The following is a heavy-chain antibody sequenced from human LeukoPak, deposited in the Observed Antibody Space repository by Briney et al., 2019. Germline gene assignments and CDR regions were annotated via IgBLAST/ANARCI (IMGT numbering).Heavy chain of an antibody. D-gene: IGHD1-26*01. Sequence: SETLSLTCAVSGGSISSGDYYWSWIRQPPGKGLEWIGYIYYSGSTYYNPSLKSRVTMSVDTSKNQFSLKLSSVTAADTAVYYCARDRKGATDWFDPWGQGTLVTVSS. CDR2: IYYSGST. CDR3: ARDRKGATDWFDP. J-gene: IGHJ5*02. CDR1: GGSISSGDYY. V-gene: IGHV4-30-4*01.